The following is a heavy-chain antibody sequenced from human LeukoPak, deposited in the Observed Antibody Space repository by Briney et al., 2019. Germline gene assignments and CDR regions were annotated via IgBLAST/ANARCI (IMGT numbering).Heavy chain of an antibody. CDR2: IYTSGST. J-gene: IGHJ4*02. Sequence: SQTLSLTCTVPGGSISSGSYYWSWIRRPAGKGLEWIGRIYTSGSTNYNPSLKSRVTISVDTSKNQFSLKLSSVTAADTAVYYCARVDLGYCSGGSCYLRDYWGQGTLVTVSS. D-gene: IGHD2-15*01. V-gene: IGHV4-61*02. CDR1: GGSISSGSYY. CDR3: ARVDLGYCSGGSCYLRDY.